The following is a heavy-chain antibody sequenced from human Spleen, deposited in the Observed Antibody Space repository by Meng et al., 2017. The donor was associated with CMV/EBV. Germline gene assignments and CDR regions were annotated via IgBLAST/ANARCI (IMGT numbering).Heavy chain of an antibody. CDR1: EFPFSTYA. Sequence: SEFPFSTYAMHWVRQTPGKGLEWVAVISYDGSNKYYADSVKGRFTISRDNSKNTLHLQMNTLRAEDTALYYCARGGYYDSSGQNWFDPWGQGTLVTVSS. CDR2: ISYDGSNK. D-gene: IGHD3-22*01. J-gene: IGHJ5*02. CDR3: ARGGYYDSSGQNWFDP. V-gene: IGHV3-30-3*01.